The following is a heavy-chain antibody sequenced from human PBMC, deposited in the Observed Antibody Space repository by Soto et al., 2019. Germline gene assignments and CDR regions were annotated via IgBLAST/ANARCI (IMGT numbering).Heavy chain of an antibody. CDR3: ARDGTGWTGGDH. V-gene: IGHV3-33*01. CDR2: LWRDGSKV. CDR1: GFTSSDYD. J-gene: IGHJ4*02. D-gene: IGHD6-19*01. Sequence: PGGALRLSCVESGFTSSDYDMHWFRQAPGKRLERVAFLWRDGSKVYYADSVKGRFTISRDNSKNTLYLEMNSLRVDETAVYYCARDGTGWTGGDHWGQGTLVTVSS.